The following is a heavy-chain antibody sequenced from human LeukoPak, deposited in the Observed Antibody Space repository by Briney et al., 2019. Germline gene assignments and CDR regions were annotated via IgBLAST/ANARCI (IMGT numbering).Heavy chain of an antibody. CDR1: GYPFIDYY. CDR2: INPNTGDT. Sequence: ASVKVSCKASGYPFIDYYLHWVRQAPGQGLEWMGCINPNTGDTNSAQNFQGRVIMTRDTLITTAYMELSRLKSDDTALYYCASKGAGHCYDASCMGSFDLWGQGTTVAVSS. CDR3: ASKGAGHCYDASCMGSFDL. D-gene: IGHD2-15*01. V-gene: IGHV1-2*02. J-gene: IGHJ3*01.